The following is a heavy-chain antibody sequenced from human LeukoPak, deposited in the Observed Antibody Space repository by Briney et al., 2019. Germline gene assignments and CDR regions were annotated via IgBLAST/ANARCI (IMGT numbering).Heavy chain of an antibody. J-gene: IGHJ5*02. CDR1: GFTFSSYG. CDR2: IRYDGSNK. CDR3: AKDGLVVVPAAPLGWFDP. V-gene: IGHV3-30*02. Sequence: GGSLRLSCAASGFTFSSYGMHWVRQAPGKGLEWVAFIRYDGSNKYYADPVEGRFTISRDNSKNTLYLQMNSLRAEDTAVYYCAKDGLVVVPAAPLGWFDPWGQGTLVTVSS. D-gene: IGHD2-2*01.